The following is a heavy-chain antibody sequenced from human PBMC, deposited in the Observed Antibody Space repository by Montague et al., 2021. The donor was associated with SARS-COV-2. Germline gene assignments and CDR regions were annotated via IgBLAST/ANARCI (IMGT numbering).Heavy chain of an antibody. J-gene: IGHJ4*02. D-gene: IGHD3-10*01. Sequence: SETLSLTCTVSGGSISSSSYYWGWIRQPPGKGLEWIGSIYYSGSTYYNPSLKSRFTISVDTSKNQFSLKLSSVTAADTAVYYCARESGSGSYLVYWGQGTLVTVSS. CDR1: GGSISSSSYY. V-gene: IGHV4-39*01. CDR3: ARESGSGSYLVY. CDR2: IYYSGST.